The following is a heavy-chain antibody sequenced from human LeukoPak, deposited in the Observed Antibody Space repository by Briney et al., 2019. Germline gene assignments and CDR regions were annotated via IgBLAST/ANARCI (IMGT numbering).Heavy chain of an antibody. J-gene: IGHJ4*02. CDR1: GFIFSTYT. CDR3: AKTMEQLVQFGY. CDR2: ISGSGGST. V-gene: IGHV3-23*01. Sequence: PSGGSLRLSCAASGFIFSTYTMSWVRQAPGKGLEWVSAISGSGGSTYYADSVKGRFTISRDNSKNTLYLQMSSLRAEDTALYYCAKTMEQLVQFGYWGQGTLVTVSS. D-gene: IGHD6-13*01.